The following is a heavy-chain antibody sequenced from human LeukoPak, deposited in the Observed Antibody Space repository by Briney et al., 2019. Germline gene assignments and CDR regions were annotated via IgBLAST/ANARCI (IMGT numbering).Heavy chain of an antibody. V-gene: IGHV3-7*03. CDR1: GSTFSSYW. CDR3: AKAGGGHGLDY. Sequence: GGSLRLSCAASGSTFSSYWMSWVRQAPGKGLEWVANIKQDGSEKYYVDSVKGRFTISRDNAKNSLYLQMNSLRAEDTALYYCAKAGGGHGLDYWGQGTLVTVSS. J-gene: IGHJ4*02. CDR2: IKQDGSEK. D-gene: IGHD3-10*01.